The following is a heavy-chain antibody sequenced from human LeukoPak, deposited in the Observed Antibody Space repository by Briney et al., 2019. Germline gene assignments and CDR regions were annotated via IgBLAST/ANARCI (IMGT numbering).Heavy chain of an antibody. J-gene: IGHJ4*02. CDR2: INAGNGNT. CDR3: ARYIVATRAFGY. D-gene: IGHD5-12*01. V-gene: IGHV1-3*01. Sequence: ASVKVSCKASGYTFTSYAMHWVRQAPGQRLEWMGWINAGNGNTKYSQKFQGRVTITRDTSASTAYMELSSLRFEDTAVYYCARYIVATRAFGYWGQGTLVTVSS. CDR1: GYTFTSYA.